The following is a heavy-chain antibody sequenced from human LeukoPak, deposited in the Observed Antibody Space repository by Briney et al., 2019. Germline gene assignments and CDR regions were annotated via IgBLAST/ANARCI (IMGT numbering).Heavy chain of an antibody. CDR2: ISSSSSYI. V-gene: IGHV3-21*01. D-gene: IGHD3-10*01. J-gene: IGHJ4*02. Sequence: PGGSLRLSCAASGFTFSSYSMNWVRQAPGKGLEWVSSISSSSSYIYYADSVKGRFTISRDNAKNSLYLQMNSLRAEDTAVYYCAGDYGSGSYGFDYWGQGTLVTVSS. CDR3: AGDYGSGSYGFDY. CDR1: GFTFSSYS.